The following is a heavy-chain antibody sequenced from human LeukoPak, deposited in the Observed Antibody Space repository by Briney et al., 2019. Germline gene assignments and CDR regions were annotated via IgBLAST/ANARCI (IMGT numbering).Heavy chain of an antibody. J-gene: IGHJ6*02. Sequence: SETLSLTCTVSGGSVSSGSYYWSWIRQPPGKGLEWIGYIYYSGSTNYNPSLKSRVTISVDTSKNQFSLKLSSVTAADTAVYYCARDPCGGDCYSRPYGMDVWGQGTTVTVSS. CDR2: IYYSGST. CDR1: GGSVSSGSYY. CDR3: ARDPCGGDCYSRPYGMDV. D-gene: IGHD2-21*02. V-gene: IGHV4-61*01.